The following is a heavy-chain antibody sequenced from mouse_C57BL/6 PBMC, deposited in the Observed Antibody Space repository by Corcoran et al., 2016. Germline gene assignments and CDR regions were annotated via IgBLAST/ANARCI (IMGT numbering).Heavy chain of an antibody. V-gene: IGHV1-26*01. CDR2: INPNNGGT. Sequence: EVQLQQSGPELVKPGASVKISCKASGYTFTDYYMNWVKQSHGKSLEWIGDINPNNGGTSYNQKFKGKATLTVDKSSSTAYMELRSLTSEDSAVYYCAREEPNAYWGQGTLVTVSA. CDR1: GYTFTDYY. J-gene: IGHJ3*01. CDR3: AREEPNAY.